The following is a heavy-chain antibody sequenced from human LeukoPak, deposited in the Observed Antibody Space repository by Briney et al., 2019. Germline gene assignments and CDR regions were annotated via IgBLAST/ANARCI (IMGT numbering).Heavy chain of an antibody. J-gene: IGHJ4*02. V-gene: IGHV3-53*01. D-gene: IGHD3-22*01. Sequence: GGSLRLSCAASGFTVSSNYMSWVRQAPGRGLEWVSVIYSGGSTYYADSVKGRFTISRDNSKNTLYLQMNSLRAEDTAVYYCARYITRHYYDSSGYYHYFDYWGQGTLVTVSS. CDR3: ARYITRHYYDSSGYYHYFDY. CDR2: IYSGGST. CDR1: GFTVSSNY.